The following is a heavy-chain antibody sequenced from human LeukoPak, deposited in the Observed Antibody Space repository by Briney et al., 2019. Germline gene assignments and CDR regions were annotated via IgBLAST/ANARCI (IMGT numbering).Heavy chain of an antibody. J-gene: IGHJ6*03. CDR2: IYISGST. D-gene: IGHD3-10*01. Sequence: PSQTLSLTCTISGGSITSGSYYWNWMRQPAGKGLEWIGRIYISGSTNYNPSLKSRVTISVDTSKNQFSLKLSSVTAADTAVYYCARDLGESGTYYHYYYYYMDVWGKGTTVTVSS. CDR3: ARDLGESGTYYHYYYYYMDV. V-gene: IGHV4-61*02. CDR1: GGSITSGSYY.